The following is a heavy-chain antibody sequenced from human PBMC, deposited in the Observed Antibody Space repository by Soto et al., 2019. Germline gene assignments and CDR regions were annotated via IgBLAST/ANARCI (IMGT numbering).Heavy chain of an antibody. V-gene: IGHV4-34*01. CDR3: ACRGRGGGSRIRQYYFDF. CDR1: GGAFSGYY. CDR2: INHSGST. J-gene: IGHJ4*02. Sequence: PSDTLSLTCAVYGGAFSGYYWSWIRQPPGKGLEWIGEINHSGSTNYSPSLKSRVTIAVDTSKNQFSLKLSSVTAADTAVYYCACRGRGGGSRIRQYYFDFWGQGTLVTVSS. D-gene: IGHD2-15*01.